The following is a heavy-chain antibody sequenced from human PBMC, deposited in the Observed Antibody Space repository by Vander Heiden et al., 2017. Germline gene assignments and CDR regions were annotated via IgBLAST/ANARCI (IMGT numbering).Heavy chain of an antibody. CDR3: ARKGDSHAFDI. D-gene: IGHD2-15*01. Sequence: QVQLQQSGPGLVKPSQTLSLTCAISGDSISSNTAAWHWIRQSPSRGLEWLGRTYYRSKWDYDYAVAVKSRITINPDTSKNQFSLQLNSVTPEDTAVYFCARKGDSHAFDIWGQGTMVTVSS. CDR1: GDSISSNTAA. V-gene: IGHV6-1*01. J-gene: IGHJ3*02. CDR2: TYYRSKWDY.